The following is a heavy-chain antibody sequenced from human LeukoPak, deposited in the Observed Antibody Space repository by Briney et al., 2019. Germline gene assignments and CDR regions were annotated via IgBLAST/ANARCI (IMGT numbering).Heavy chain of an antibody. CDR3: ARYSVAGYYYYYYYMDV. CDR2: IYYSGST. CDR1: GGSISSYY. Sequence: SETLSLTCTVSGGSISSYYWSWIRQPPGKGLEWIGYIYYSGSTNYNPSLKSRVTISVDTSKNQFSLRLSSVTAADTAVYYCARYSVAGYYYYYYYMDVWGKGTTVTVSS. J-gene: IGHJ6*03. V-gene: IGHV4-59*01. D-gene: IGHD2-21*01.